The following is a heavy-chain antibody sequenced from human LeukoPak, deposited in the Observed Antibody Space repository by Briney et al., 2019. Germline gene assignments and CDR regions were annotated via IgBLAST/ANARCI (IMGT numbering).Heavy chain of an antibody. CDR3: ARQKWEQQGRDYYFNGLDV. CDR2: IYLYGTT. D-gene: IGHD1/OR15-1a*01. V-gene: IGHV4-4*02. CDR1: DEVITSNNW. Sequence: PSETLSLTCTVSDEVITSNNWWSWVRQSPVKGLEWIGEIYLYGTTNYNPSFTSRVTMSVDRSRNQFSLKLTSVTAADTAVYYCARQKWEQQGRDYYFNGLDVWGPGTTVIVSS. J-gene: IGHJ6*02.